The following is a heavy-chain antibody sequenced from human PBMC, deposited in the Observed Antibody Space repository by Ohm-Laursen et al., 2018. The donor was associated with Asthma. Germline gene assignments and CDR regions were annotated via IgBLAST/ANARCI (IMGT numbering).Heavy chain of an antibody. CDR1: GGSISGGSYY. V-gene: IGHV4-31*03. CDR3: AREDFDWPPGYCDY. J-gene: IGHJ4*02. D-gene: IGHD3-9*01. Sequence: TLSLTCSVSGGSISGGSYYWSWIRQHPGKGLEWIGYIYYSGSTYYNPSLKSRVTISIDTSKNQFSLKLSSVTAADTAVYYCAREDFDWPPGYCDYWGQGTLVTVSS. CDR2: IYYSGST.